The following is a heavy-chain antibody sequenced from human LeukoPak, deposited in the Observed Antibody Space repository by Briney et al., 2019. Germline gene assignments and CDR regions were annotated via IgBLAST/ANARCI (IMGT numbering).Heavy chain of an antibody. CDR1: GYTFTSYY. Sequence: EASVKVSCKASGYTFTSYYMHWVRQAPGQGLEWMGIINPSGGRTSYAQKFQGRVTMTRDTSTSTVYMELSSLRSEDTAVYYCARASDSSGYYAAQHYFDYWGQGTLVTVSS. CDR2: INPSGGRT. CDR3: ARASDSSGYYAAQHYFDY. V-gene: IGHV1-46*03. D-gene: IGHD3-22*01. J-gene: IGHJ4*02.